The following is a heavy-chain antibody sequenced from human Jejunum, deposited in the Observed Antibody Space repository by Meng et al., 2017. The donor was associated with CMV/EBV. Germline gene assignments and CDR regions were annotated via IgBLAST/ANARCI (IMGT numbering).Heavy chain of an antibody. J-gene: IGHJ5*01. Sequence: VGSGCSVVQPGGSMLLSCAGSGFTFTNYWMHWVRQAPGKGLEWVAGIKGDGSETYYMDSVKGRFTISSDSAKNSLYLQMNSLGAEDTAIYYCARAPNENNRRFDSWGRGTLVTVSS. CDR2: IKGDGSET. V-gene: IGHV3-7*04. CDR3: ARAPNENNRRFDS. CDR1: GFTFTNYW. D-gene: IGHD1/OR15-1a*01.